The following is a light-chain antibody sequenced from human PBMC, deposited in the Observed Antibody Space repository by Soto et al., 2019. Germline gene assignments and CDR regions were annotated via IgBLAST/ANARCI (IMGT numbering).Light chain of an antibody. CDR3: QKYDSAAFT. J-gene: IGKJ3*01. Sequence: EIQMTQSPSSLSVSGGDRVTITCRASQGISNYLAWYQQKPGKVPKLLIYAASTLQSGVPSRFSGSGSGTDFTLTINSLQPEDVETYYCQKYDSAAFTFGPGTKVEFK. CDR2: AAS. V-gene: IGKV1-27*01. CDR1: QGISNY.